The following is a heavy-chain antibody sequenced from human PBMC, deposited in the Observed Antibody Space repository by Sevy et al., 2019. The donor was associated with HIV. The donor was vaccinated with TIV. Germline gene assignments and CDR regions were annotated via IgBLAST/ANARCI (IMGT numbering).Heavy chain of an antibody. CDR1: GFTFSTYT. CDR2: ITSSSNYI. D-gene: IGHD3-10*01. V-gene: IGHV3-21*01. Sequence: GGSLRLSCAASGFTFSTYTMNWVRQAPGKGLEWVSSITSSSNYIYYADSVKDRFTISRDNAKDSVYLQMNSLRAEDTAVYYCARPYGSGSWEAFDIWGQGTMVTVSS. CDR3: ARPYGSGSWEAFDI. J-gene: IGHJ3*02.